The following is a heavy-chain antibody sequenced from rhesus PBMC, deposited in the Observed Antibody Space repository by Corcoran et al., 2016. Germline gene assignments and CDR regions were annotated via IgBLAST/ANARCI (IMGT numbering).Heavy chain of an antibody. CDR3: ARGYCTGRGCYGGWYFDL. Sequence: QLQLQESGPGLVKPSETLSLTCAVSGGSISSNYWSWIRKPPGKGLAWVGRISGRGRGTDYTPSHKSQFTMSTDTTNNQLSLNLSSVTAADTAVYYCARGYCTGRGCYGGWYFDLWGPGTPITISS. CDR1: GGSISSNY. CDR2: ISGRGRGT. D-gene: IGHD2-21*01. V-gene: IGHV4-173*01. J-gene: IGHJ2*01.